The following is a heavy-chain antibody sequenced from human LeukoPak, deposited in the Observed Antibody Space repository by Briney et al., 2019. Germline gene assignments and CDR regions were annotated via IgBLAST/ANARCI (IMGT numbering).Heavy chain of an antibody. Sequence: GGSLRLSCAASGFTFSNYAMHWVRQAPGKGLEWVAYMRPDGSTKYYADSVKGRFTISRDNSKNTLYVQMNSLRAEDTAVYYCAKGYDSSGFYLDYWGQGTLVTVSS. CDR3: AKGYDSSGFYLDY. J-gene: IGHJ4*02. V-gene: IGHV3-30*02. CDR2: MRPDGSTK. CDR1: GFTFSNYA. D-gene: IGHD3-22*01.